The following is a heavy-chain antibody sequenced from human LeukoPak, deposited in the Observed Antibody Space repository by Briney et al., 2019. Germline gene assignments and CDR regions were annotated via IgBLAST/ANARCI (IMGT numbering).Heavy chain of an antibody. D-gene: IGHD1-14*01. CDR1: GGSFSGYY. V-gene: IGHV4-34*01. Sequence: SETLSLTCAVYGGSFSGYYWSWIRQPPGKGLEWIGEINHSRSTNYNPSLKSRVTISVDTSKNQFSLKLSSVTAADTAVYYCARGKDEPNYYYYYMDVWGKGTTVTVSS. CDR3: ARGKDEPNYYYYYMDV. J-gene: IGHJ6*03. CDR2: INHSRST.